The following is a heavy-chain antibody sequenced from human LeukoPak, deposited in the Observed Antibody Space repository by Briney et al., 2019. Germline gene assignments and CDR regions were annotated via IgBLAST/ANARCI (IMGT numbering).Heavy chain of an antibody. CDR1: GFSFSNYA. CDR2: ISGSGGTT. CDR3: AKGHYDYVWGSSSDY. V-gene: IGHV3-23*01. Sequence: SGGSLRLSCAASGFSFSNYAMSWVRQAPGKGLEWVSGISGSGGTTYYADTVKGRFTISRDNSKNTLYVQMNSLRAEDTAVYYCAKGHYDYVWGSSSDYWGQGTLVTVSS. D-gene: IGHD3-16*01. J-gene: IGHJ4*02.